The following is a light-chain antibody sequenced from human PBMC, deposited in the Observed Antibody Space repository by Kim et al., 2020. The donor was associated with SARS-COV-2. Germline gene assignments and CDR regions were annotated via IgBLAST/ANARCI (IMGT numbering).Light chain of an antibody. V-gene: IGLV3-19*01. Sequence: SSELTQDPAVSVALGQTVRITCQGDSLRSYYASWYQQKPGQAPVLVIYGKNNRPSGIPDRFSGSSSGNTASLTITGAQADDEADYYCNSRDSSDNLVF. CDR2: GKN. J-gene: IGLJ6*01. CDR3: NSRDSSDNLV. CDR1: SLRSYY.